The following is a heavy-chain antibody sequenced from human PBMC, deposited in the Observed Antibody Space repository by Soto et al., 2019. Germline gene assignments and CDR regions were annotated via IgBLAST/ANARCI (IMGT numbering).Heavy chain of an antibody. CDR1: GGTFSSYA. D-gene: IGHD6-25*01. CDR2: IIPIFGTA. CDR3: ARDLGSSASPYYGMDV. J-gene: IGHJ6*02. V-gene: IGHV1-69*13. Sequence: GASVKVSCKASGGTFSSYAISWVRQAPGQGLEWMGGIIPIFGTANYAQKFQGRVTITADESTSTAYMELSSLRSEDTAVYYCARDLGSSASPYYGMDVWGQGTTVTVSS.